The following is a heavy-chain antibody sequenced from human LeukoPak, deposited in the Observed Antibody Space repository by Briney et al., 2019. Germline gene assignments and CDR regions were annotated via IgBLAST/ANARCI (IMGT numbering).Heavy chain of an antibody. D-gene: IGHD6-19*01. CDR2: IIPLFGPA. Sequence: ASVKVSCKXSGGTFNSYAITWVRQAPGQGLEWMGRIIPLFGPAYYAQNFQGRVTITTDESATTAYMELSGLRSEDTAVYYCARARGSGWYPLRYWGQGTRVTVSS. V-gene: IGHV1-69*05. J-gene: IGHJ4*02. CDR1: GGTFNSYA. CDR3: ARARGSGWYPLRY.